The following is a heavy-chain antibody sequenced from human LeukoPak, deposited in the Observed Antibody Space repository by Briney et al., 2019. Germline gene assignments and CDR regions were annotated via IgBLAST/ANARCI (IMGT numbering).Heavy chain of an antibody. Sequence: SVKVSCKASGGTFSSYAISWVRQAPGQGLEWMGGIIPIFGTANYAQKFQGRVTIITDESTSTAYMELSSLRSEDTAVYYCARDVSSGYYYDLDYWGQGTLVTVSS. V-gene: IGHV1-69*05. CDR3: ARDVSSGYYYDLDY. CDR1: GGTFSSYA. D-gene: IGHD3-22*01. J-gene: IGHJ4*02. CDR2: IIPIFGTA.